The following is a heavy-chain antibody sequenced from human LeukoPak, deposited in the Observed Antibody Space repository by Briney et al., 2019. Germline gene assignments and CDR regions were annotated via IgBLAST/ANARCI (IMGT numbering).Heavy chain of an antibody. CDR3: ARDLAWGYVEQRLGWLDP. V-gene: IGHV1-18*01. Sequence: ASVKVSCKASGYTFTSYGISWVRQAPGQGLEWMGWISAYNGNTNYAQKLQGRVTMTTDTSTSTAYMELRSLRFDDTAVYYCARDLAWGYVEQRLGWLDPWGQGAQVTVSS. J-gene: IGHJ5*02. D-gene: IGHD1/OR15-1a*01. CDR1: GYTFTSYG. CDR2: ISAYNGNT.